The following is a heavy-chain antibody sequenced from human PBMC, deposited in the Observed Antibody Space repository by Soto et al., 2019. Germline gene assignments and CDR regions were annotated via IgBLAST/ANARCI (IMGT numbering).Heavy chain of an antibody. CDR3: AHRALYRSFYWYFDL. D-gene: IGHD4-4*01. CDR2: IYWDDDK. Sequence: QITLKESGPTLVKPTQPLTLTCTFSGFSLTTSAEGVGWIRQPPGKALEWLALIYWDDDKRYSPSVKSRLTITKDTSRNQVVLTLTNVDPVDTATYYCAHRALYRSFYWYFDLWGRGTLVTVSS. V-gene: IGHV2-5*02. CDR1: GFSLTTSAEG. J-gene: IGHJ2*01.